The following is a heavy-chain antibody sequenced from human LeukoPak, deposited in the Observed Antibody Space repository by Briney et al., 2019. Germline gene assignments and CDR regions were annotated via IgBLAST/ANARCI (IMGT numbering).Heavy chain of an antibody. CDR1: GFTFSDYY. CDR3: ARERDYGDYVDYYFDY. Sequence: GGSLRLSCAASGFTFSDYYMSWIRQAPGKGLEWVSYISSSGSTIYYADSVKGRFTISRDNAKNSLYLQMNSLRAEDTAVYYCARERDYGDYVDYYFDYWGQGNLVTVSS. CDR2: ISSSGSTI. D-gene: IGHD4-17*01. J-gene: IGHJ4*02. V-gene: IGHV3-11*01.